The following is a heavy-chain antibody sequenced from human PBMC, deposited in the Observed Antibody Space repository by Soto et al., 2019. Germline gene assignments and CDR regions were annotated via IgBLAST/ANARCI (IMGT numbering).Heavy chain of an antibody. D-gene: IGHD3-3*01. J-gene: IGHJ6*02. CDR2: ISDGGERT. Sequence: EVLLLESGGDSVQPGGSLRLSCVASGFTFSDYVMSWVRQVPGKGLEWVSSISDGGERTDYRDSVRGRFTLSRDNARFTVHMQMNSLRVDDTATYFCARDRSTDFGLDVWGQGTTVTVSS. V-gene: IGHV3-23*01. CDR1: GFTFSDYV. CDR3: ARDRSTDFGLDV.